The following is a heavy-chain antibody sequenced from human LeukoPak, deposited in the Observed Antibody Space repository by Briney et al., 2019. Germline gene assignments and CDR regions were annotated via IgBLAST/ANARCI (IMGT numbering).Heavy chain of an antibody. CDR1: GYTFTSYG. J-gene: IGHJ5*02. CDR2: ISAYNGNT. Sequence: GASVKVSCKASGYTFTSYGISWVRQAPGQGLEWMGWISAYNGNTNYAQKLQGRVTMTTDTSTSTAYMELRSLRSDDTAVYYCARDTHTPSGGSSGPNWFDPWGQGTLVTVSS. V-gene: IGHV1-18*01. CDR3: ARDTHTPSGGSSGPNWFDP. D-gene: IGHD2-15*01.